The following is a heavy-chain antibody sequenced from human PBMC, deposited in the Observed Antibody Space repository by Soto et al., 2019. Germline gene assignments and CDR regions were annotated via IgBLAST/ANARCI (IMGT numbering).Heavy chain of an antibody. CDR3: AREEGPRRIYMDV. CDR1: GGTFSSYT. D-gene: IGHD2-15*01. Sequence: QVQLVQSGAEVKKPGSSVKDSCKASGGTFSSYTISWVRQAPGQGLEWMGRIIPILGIANYAQKFQGRVTITADKSTSTAYMELSSLRSEDTAVYYCAREEGPRRIYMDVWGKGTTVTVSS. CDR2: IIPILGIA. V-gene: IGHV1-69*08. J-gene: IGHJ6*03.